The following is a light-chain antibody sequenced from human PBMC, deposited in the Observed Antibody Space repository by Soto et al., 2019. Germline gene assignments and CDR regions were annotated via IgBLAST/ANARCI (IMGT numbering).Light chain of an antibody. CDR1: SSDVGSYNL. CDR3: CSYAGSSTYV. V-gene: IGLV2-23*01. J-gene: IGLJ1*01. Sequence: QSALTQPASVSGSPGRSITISCTGTSSDVGSYNLVSWYQQHPGKAPKLMTYEGSKRPSGVSNRFSGSKSGNTASLTISGLQAEDEADYYCCSYAGSSTYVFGTGTKLTVL. CDR2: EGS.